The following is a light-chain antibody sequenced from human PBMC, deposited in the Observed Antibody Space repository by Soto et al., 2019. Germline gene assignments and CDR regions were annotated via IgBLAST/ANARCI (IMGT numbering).Light chain of an antibody. J-gene: IGKJ1*01. Sequence: EIGMTQSPATLSVSPGERATLSCMASQRVSSKLAWYQQKPGQGPRLLIYGASTRATGIPARFSCSGSGTEFTLAMNIQQAEEVSVYYCQPSSTFLWTFGQGTKVEIK. V-gene: IGKV3-15*01. CDR2: GAS. CDR3: QPSSTFLWT. CDR1: QRVSSK.